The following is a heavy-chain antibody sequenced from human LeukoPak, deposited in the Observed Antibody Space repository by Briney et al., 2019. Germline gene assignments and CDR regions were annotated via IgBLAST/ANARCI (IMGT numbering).Heavy chain of an antibody. V-gene: IGHV3-30*04. CDR3: AREAGTQDAFDI. Sequence: GGSLRLSCAASGFTFSSYAMHWVRQAPGKGLEWVAVISYDGSNKYYADSVKGRFTISRDNSKNTLYLQMNSLGAEDTAVYYCAREAGTQDAFDIWGQGTMVTVSS. J-gene: IGHJ3*02. CDR1: GFTFSSYA. CDR2: ISYDGSNK.